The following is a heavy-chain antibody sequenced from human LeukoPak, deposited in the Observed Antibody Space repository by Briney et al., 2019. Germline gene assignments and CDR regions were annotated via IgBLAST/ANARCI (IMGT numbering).Heavy chain of an antibody. Sequence: SETLSLTCTVSGGSISSYYWSWIRQPPGKGLEWIGYIYYSGSTNYNPSLKSRVTISVDTSKNQFSLKLSSVTAADTAVYYCARLSYCSGGSCPGFDPWGQGTLVTVSS. CDR2: IYYSGST. J-gene: IGHJ5*02. CDR3: ARLSYCSGGSCPGFDP. V-gene: IGHV4-59*08. CDR1: GGSISSYY. D-gene: IGHD2-15*01.